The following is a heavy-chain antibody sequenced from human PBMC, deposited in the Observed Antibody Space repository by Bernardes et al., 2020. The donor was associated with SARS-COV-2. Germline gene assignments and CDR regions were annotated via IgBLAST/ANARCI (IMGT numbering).Heavy chain of an antibody. V-gene: IGHV5-51*01. Sequence: GGSLTISCKGSGYSFTRHWIGWVRPIPGKCLEWILIIYPGDSDTRYSLSFQGQVTISADKSISTAYLQWRSLKASDTAMYYCARSPLTAMSYWYFDLWGRGTLVTVSS. CDR1: GYSFTRHW. D-gene: IGHD2-21*02. J-gene: IGHJ2*01. CDR2: IYPGDSDT. CDR3: ARSPLTAMSYWYFDL.